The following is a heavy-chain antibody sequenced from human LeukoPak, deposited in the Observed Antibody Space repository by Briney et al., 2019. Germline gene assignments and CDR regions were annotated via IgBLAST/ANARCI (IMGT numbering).Heavy chain of an antibody. J-gene: IGHJ6*03. CDR1: GYTFTSYD. V-gene: IGHV1-8*01. CDR2: INPNSGNT. CDR3: ARGRTGTTGYYYYYYIDV. Sequence: GASVKVSCKASGYTFTSYDINWVRQATGQGLEWMGWINPNSGNTGYAQKFQGRVTMTRNTSISTAYMELSSLRSEDTAVYYCARGRTGTTGYYYYYYIDVWGKGTTVTVSS. D-gene: IGHD1-7*01.